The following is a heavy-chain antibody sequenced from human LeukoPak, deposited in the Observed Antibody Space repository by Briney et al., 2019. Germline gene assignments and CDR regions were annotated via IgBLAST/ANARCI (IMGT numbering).Heavy chain of an antibody. CDR2: IRYDGSNK. V-gene: IGHV3-30*02. J-gene: IGHJ5*02. D-gene: IGHD3-9*01. CDR1: GFTFSSYG. Sequence: GGSLRLSCAASGFTFSSYGMHWVRQAPGKGLEWVAFIRYDGSNKYYADSVKGRFTISRDNSKNTLYLQMNSLRAEDTAVYYCARSSPIRYFDWLLQNWFDPWGQGTLVTVSS. CDR3: ARSSPIRYFDWLLQNWFDP.